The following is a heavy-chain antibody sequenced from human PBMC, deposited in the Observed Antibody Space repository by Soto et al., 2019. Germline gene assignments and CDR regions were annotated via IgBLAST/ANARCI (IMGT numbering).Heavy chain of an antibody. V-gene: IGHV4-59*01. CDR1: GGSISSYY. CDR3: AHMSNYFDY. Sequence: SETLSLTCTVSGGSISSYYWSWIRQPPGKGLEWIGYIYYSGSTNYNPSLKSRLTITKDTSKNQVVLTMTNMDPVDTATYYCAHMSNYFDYWGQGTLVTVSS. J-gene: IGHJ4*02. CDR2: IYYSGST.